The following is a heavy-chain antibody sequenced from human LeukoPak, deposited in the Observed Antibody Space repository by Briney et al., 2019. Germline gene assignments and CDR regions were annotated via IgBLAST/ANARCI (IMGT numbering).Heavy chain of an antibody. CDR2: ISSSSSYI. Sequence: PGGSLRLSCAASGFTFSSYSMNWVRQAPGKGLEWVSSISSSSSYIYYADSVKGRFTISRDNAKNSLYLQMNSLRTEDTAVYYCARAITNSWSSSDAFDIWGQGTMVTVSS. CDR1: GFTFSSYS. CDR3: ARAITNSWSSSDAFDI. J-gene: IGHJ3*02. V-gene: IGHV3-21*01. D-gene: IGHD6-13*01.